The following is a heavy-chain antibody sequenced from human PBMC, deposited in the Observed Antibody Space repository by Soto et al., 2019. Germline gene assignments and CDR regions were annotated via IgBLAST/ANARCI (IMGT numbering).Heavy chain of an antibody. V-gene: IGHV4-30-2*01. CDR3: ARGNVVAIDF. D-gene: IGHD2-21*01. CDR2: IYHSGST. CDR1: GGSISSGGYS. Sequence: SETLSLTCTVSGGSISSGGYSWSWIRQPPGKGLEWIGYIYHSGSTYYNPSLKSRVTISVDRSKNQFSLKLSSVTAADTAVYYCARGNVVAIDFWGQGTLVTSPQ. J-gene: IGHJ4*02.